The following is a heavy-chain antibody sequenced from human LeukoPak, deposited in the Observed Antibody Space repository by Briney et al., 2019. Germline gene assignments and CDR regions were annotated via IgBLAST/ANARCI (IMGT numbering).Heavy chain of an antibody. CDR3: ARVWGATVVTMYFDY. CDR1: GITFSGYS. D-gene: IGHD3-22*01. J-gene: IGHJ4*02. V-gene: IGHV3-48*02. CDR2: MTTSGNTI. Sequence: GGSLRLSCAASGITFSGYSMIWVRQAPGKGLEWLSFMTTSGNTIFYAESVKGRFTISRDNAKKSLYLQMNSLRDEDTAVYYCARVWGATVVTMYFDYWGQGTLVTVSS.